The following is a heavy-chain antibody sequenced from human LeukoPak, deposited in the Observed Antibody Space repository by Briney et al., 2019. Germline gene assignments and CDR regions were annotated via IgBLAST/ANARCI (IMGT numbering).Heavy chain of an antibody. CDR2: IYYSGST. Sequence: SETLSLTCTVSGGSISSYYWSWLRQPPGKGLVGLRYIYYSGSTNYNPSLKSRVTISVDTSKNHFSLKLSSVTAADTAVYYCARLGSSSWYVSYYYGMDVWGQGTTVTVSS. CDR3: ARLGSSSWYVSYYYGMDV. V-gene: IGHV4-59*08. D-gene: IGHD6-13*01. CDR1: GGSISSYY. J-gene: IGHJ6*02.